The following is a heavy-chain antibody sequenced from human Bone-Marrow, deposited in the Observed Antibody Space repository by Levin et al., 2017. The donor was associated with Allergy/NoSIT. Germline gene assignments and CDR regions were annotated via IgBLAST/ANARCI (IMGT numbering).Heavy chain of an antibody. CDR3: TNAFDI. CDR1: GFTFTDYY. Sequence: GESLKISCKGSGFTFTDYYMSWIRLIPGKGLQWVSHICVDGDSAFYADSVKGRFTISRDNSENSLYLQMSDLRSEDTAIYYCTNAFDIWGQGTLVTVS. CDR2: ICVDGDSA. J-gene: IGHJ3*02. V-gene: IGHV3-11*01.